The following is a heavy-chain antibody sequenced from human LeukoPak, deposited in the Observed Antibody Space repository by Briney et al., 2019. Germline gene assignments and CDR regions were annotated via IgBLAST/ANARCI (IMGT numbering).Heavy chain of an antibody. CDR2: IYYSGST. V-gene: IGHV4-61*01. CDR1: GGSVSSGSYY. J-gene: IGHJ5*02. Sequence: SETLSLTCTVSGGSVSSGSYYRSWIRQPPGKGLEWIGYIYYSGSTNYNPSLKSRVTISVDTSKNQFSLKLSSVTAADTAVYYCARHTAMVPGGFDPWGQGTLVTVSS. D-gene: IGHD5-18*01. CDR3: ARHTAMVPGGFDP.